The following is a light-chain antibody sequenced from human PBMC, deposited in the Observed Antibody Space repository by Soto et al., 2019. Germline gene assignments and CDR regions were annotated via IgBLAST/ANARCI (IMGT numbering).Light chain of an antibody. Sequence: QAVLTQPPSASGSPGQSVTISCTGTSSDIGVYDFVSWYQQHPGEAPKVIIYQVNKRPSGVPDRFSGSKSGNTASLTVSGLRPEDEADYFCSSFAGSYSPYVFGTGTKLTVL. CDR1: SSDIGVYDF. CDR2: QVN. CDR3: SSFAGSYSPYV. V-gene: IGLV2-8*01. J-gene: IGLJ1*01.